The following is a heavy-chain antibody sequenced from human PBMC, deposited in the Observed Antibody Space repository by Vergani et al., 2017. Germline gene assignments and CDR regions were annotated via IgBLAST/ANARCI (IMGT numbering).Heavy chain of an antibody. CDR1: GFPFSNAW. V-gene: IGHV3-15*01. CDR3: ATDRGEWELRYYYCGMDV. D-gene: IGHD1-26*01. Sequence: ELQLVESGGGLVKPGGSLRLSCAASGFPFSNAWMTWVPQAPGKGLEWVGRIKSKTDGGTTDYAAPGKGRSTISRDESKNTLYLQMNSLKTEDTAVYYCATDRGEWELRYYYCGMDVWGQGTTVTVSS. J-gene: IGHJ6*02. CDR2: IKSKTDGGTT.